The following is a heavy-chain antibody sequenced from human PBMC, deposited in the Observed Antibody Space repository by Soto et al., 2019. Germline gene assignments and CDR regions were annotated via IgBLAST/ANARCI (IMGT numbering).Heavy chain of an antibody. Sequence: SQTLSLTWAISGDSVSSNSAAWNWIRQSPSRGLEWLGRTYYRSKWYNDYAVSVKSRITINPDTSKNQFSLQLNSVTPEDTAVYYCARVELGRSSSSSYGMDVWGQGTTVTVSS. D-gene: IGHD6-6*01. CDR2: TYYRSKWYN. CDR1: GDSVSSNSAA. J-gene: IGHJ6*02. CDR3: ARVELGRSSSSSYGMDV. V-gene: IGHV6-1*01.